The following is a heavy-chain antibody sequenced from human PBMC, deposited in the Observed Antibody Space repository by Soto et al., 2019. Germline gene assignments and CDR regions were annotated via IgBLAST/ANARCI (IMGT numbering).Heavy chain of an antibody. Sequence: GGSLRLSCAASGFTFSSYGMHWVRQAPGKGLEWVAVIWYDGSNKYYADSVKGRFTISRDNSKNTLYLQMNSLRAEDTAVYYCAREYYDILTGLQYGMDVWGQGTTVTVSS. CDR2: IWYDGSNK. J-gene: IGHJ6*02. CDR1: GFTFSSYG. V-gene: IGHV3-33*01. D-gene: IGHD3-9*01. CDR3: AREYYDILTGLQYGMDV.